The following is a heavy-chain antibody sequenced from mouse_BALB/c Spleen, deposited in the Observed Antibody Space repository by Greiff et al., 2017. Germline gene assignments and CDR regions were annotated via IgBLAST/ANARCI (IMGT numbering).Heavy chain of an antibody. CDR3: TRGDSSGYQFCY. CDR1: GYTFTSYW. Sequence: QVQLQQPGAELVRPGASVKLSCKASGYTFTSYWINWVKQRPGQGLEWIGNIYPSDSYTNYNQKFKDKATLTVDKSSSTAYMRLSSPTSEDSAVYYCTRGDSSGYQFCYWGQGTTLTVSS. V-gene: IGHV1-69*02. CDR2: IYPSDSYT. D-gene: IGHD3-2*01. J-gene: IGHJ2*01.